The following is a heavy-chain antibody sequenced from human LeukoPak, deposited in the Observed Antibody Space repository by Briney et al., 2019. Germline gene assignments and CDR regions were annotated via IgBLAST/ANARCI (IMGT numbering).Heavy chain of an antibody. J-gene: IGHJ4*02. V-gene: IGHV1-8*01. CDR3: ASPGGGLGVVDY. Sequence: ASVKVSCKASGYTFTSYDINWVRQATGQGLEWMGWMNPNSGNTGYAQKFQGRVTMTRNTSISTAYMELSSLRSEDTAVYYCASPGGGLGVVDYWGQGTLVTVSS. CDR1: GYTFTSYD. D-gene: IGHD3-10*01. CDR2: MNPNSGNT.